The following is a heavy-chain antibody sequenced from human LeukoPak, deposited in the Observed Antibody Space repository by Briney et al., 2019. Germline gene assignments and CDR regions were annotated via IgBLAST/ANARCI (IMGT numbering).Heavy chain of an antibody. D-gene: IGHD6-6*01. CDR1: GYSISSGYY. J-gene: IGHJ5*02. CDR3: ARAARVAARPWGFDP. CDR2: IYHSGST. Sequence: PSETLSLTCTVSGYSISSGYYWGWIRQPPGKGLEWIGSIYHSGSTYYDPSLKSRVTISVDTSKNQFSLKLSSVTAADTAVYYCARAARVAARPWGFDPWGQGTLVTVSS. V-gene: IGHV4-38-2*02.